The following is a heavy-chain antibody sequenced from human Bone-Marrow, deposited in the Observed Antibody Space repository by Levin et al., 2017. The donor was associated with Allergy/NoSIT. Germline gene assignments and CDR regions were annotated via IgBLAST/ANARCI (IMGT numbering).Heavy chain of an antibody. CDR2: IWYDGSNK. D-gene: IGHD1-1*01. Sequence: GGSLRLSCAASGFTFSSYGMHWVRQAPGKGLEWVAVIWYDGSNKYYADSVKGRFTISRDNSKNTLYLQMNSLRAEDTAVYYCAKRKGRTKGAFDIWGQGTMVTVSS. V-gene: IGHV3-33*06. J-gene: IGHJ3*02. CDR1: GFTFSSYG. CDR3: AKRKGRTKGAFDI.